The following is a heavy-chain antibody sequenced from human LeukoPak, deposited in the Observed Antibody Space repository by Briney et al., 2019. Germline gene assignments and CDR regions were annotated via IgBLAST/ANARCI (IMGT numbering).Heavy chain of an antibody. CDR2: INHSGST. Sequence: PSETLSLTCAVYGGSFSGYYWSWLRQPPGKGLEWIGEINHSGSTNYNPSLKSRVTISVDTSKNQFSLKLSSVTAADTAVYYCARRRGGYSYGYGPYYFDYWGQGTLVTVSS. CDR1: GGSFSGYY. J-gene: IGHJ4*02. D-gene: IGHD5-18*01. CDR3: ARRRGGYSYGYGPYYFDY. V-gene: IGHV4-34*01.